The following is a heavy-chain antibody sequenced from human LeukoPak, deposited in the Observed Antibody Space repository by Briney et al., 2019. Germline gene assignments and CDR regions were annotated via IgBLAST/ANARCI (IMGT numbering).Heavy chain of an antibody. D-gene: IGHD3-10*02. CDR3: AELGITMIGGV. J-gene: IGHJ6*04. Sequence: GGSLRLSSAASGFTFSSYEMNWVRQAPGKGLEWVSYISSSGSTIYYADSVKGRFNISRDNAKNSLYLQMNSLRAEDTAVYYCAELGITMIGGVWGKGTTVTISS. CDR2: ISSSGSTI. V-gene: IGHV3-48*03. CDR1: GFTFSSYE.